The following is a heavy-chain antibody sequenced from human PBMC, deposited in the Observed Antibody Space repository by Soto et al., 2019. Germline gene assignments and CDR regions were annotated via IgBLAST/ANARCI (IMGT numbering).Heavy chain of an antibody. V-gene: IGHV1-69*08. Sequence: QVQLVQSGAEVQKPGASVRVSCKPSGGTSHHYIFNWVRQAPGQGLEGLGRIIPSLDKTDYAQNIQGRVTITADKSTSTAYMELTSLRPEDTAVYYCARDRVDCPKLEGMDVWGLGTAVTVSS. J-gene: IGHJ6*02. CDR1: GGTSHHYI. CDR3: ARDRVDCPKLEGMDV. CDR2: IIPSLDKT. D-gene: IGHD2-21*01.